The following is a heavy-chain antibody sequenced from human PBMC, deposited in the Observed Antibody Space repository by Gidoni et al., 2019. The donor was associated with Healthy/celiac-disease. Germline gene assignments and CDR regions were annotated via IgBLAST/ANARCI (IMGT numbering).Heavy chain of an antibody. CDR3: AKSGYDYVWGSLGY. V-gene: IGHV3-23*01. CDR1: GFTFSSYA. CDR2: ISGSGGST. J-gene: IGHJ4*02. D-gene: IGHD3-16*01. Sequence: EVQLLESGGGLVQPGGSLRLSCAASGFTFSSYAMSWVRQAPGKGLGWVSAISGSGGSTYYADSVKGRFTISRDNSKNTLYLQMNSLRAEDTAVYYCAKSGYDYVWGSLGYWGQGTLVTVSS.